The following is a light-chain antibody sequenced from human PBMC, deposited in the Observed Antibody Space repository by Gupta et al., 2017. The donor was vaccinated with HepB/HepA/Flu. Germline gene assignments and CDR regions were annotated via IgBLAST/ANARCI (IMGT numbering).Light chain of an antibody. J-gene: IGLJ2*01. CDR2: DIS. CDR3: LLWYTNTRPMG. Sequence: QAVVTQEPSLTVSPGGTVTITCGSSTGAVTSGHFPYWFQQKPGQAPRTLIYDISNKHSWTPARFSGSLLGGKAALTLSGALPEDEAEYYCLLWYTNTRPMGFGGGTKLTVL. CDR1: TGAVTSGHF. V-gene: IGLV7-46*01.